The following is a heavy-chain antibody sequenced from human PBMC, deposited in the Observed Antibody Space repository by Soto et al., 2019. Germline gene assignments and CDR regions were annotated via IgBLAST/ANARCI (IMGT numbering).Heavy chain of an antibody. CDR3: AADFDGSGTSFYY. J-gene: IGHJ4*02. CDR2: IVVGSGNT. Sequence: GASVKVSCKASGFTFTSSAVQWVRQARGQRLEWIGWIVVGSGNTNYAQKFQERVTITRDMSTSTAYMELSSLRSEDTAVYYGAADFDGSGTSFYYWGKGTLVTVAS. CDR1: GFTFTSSA. D-gene: IGHD3-10*01. V-gene: IGHV1-58*01.